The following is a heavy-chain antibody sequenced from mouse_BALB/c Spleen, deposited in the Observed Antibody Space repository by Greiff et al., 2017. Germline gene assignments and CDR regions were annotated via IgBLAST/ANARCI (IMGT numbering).Heavy chain of an antibody. V-gene: IGHV14-4*02. CDR1: GFNIKDYY. D-gene: IGHD2-2*01. CDR3: RIYYGYDEGDY. Sequence: EVQLQQSGAELVRSGASVKLSCTASGFNIKDYYMHWVKQRPEQGLEWIGWIDPENGDTEYAPKFQGKATMTADTSSNTAYLQLSSLTSEDTAVYYCRIYYGYDEGDYWGQGTTLTVSS. CDR2: IDPENGDT. J-gene: IGHJ2*01.